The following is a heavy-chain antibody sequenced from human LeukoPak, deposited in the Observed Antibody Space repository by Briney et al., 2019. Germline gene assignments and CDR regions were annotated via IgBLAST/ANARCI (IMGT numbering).Heavy chain of an antibody. CDR1: GFTFSSYA. J-gene: IGHJ4*02. CDR2: VSGSGGTT. Sequence: GGSLRLSCAASGFTFSSYAMSWVRQAPGKGLEWVSGVSGSGGTTYYADSVKGRFTISRDNSKNTLYLQMNRLRVEDTAVYYCARDVSYHDSSGYFDYWGQGTLVTVSS. CDR3: ARDVSYHDSSGYFDY. V-gene: IGHV3-23*01. D-gene: IGHD3-22*01.